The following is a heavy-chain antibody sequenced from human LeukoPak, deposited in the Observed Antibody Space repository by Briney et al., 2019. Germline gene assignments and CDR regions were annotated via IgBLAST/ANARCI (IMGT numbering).Heavy chain of an antibody. Sequence: GASVKVSCKASGYTFTSYDINWVRQAPGQGLEWMGWMNPNSGNTGYAQKFQGRVTMTSNTSISTAYLELSSLRSEDTAVYYCAILHSSGWYGGDAFDIWGQGTMVTVSS. V-gene: IGHV1-8*01. D-gene: IGHD6-19*01. J-gene: IGHJ3*02. CDR3: AILHSSGWYGGDAFDI. CDR2: MNPNSGNT. CDR1: GYTFTSYD.